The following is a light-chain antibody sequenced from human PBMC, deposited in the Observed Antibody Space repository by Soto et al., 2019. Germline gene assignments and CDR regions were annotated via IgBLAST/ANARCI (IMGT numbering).Light chain of an antibody. V-gene: IGLV2-14*01. CDR2: GVN. J-gene: IGLJ1*01. CDR1: SNDIGTYEY. CDR3: SSYTTGSTLPWV. Sequence: QSVLTQPASVSGSPGQSITISCTGSSNDIGTYEYVSWHQYHPGRAPKLIIFGVNDRPSGISDRFSGSKSGNTASLTIFGLQLEDEAVYYCSSYTTGSTLPWVFGTGTKVTVL.